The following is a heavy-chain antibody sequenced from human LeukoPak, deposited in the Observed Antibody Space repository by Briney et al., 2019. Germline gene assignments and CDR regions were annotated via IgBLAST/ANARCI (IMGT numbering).Heavy chain of an antibody. D-gene: IGHD3-22*01. J-gene: IGHJ4*02. Sequence: GGSLRLSCAASGFTFSSYAMHWVRQAPGKGLEWVAVISYDGSNKYYADSVKGRFTISRDNSKNTLYLQMNSLRAGDAAVYYCAKGEYYYDSSGYRLFDYWGQGTLVTVSS. CDR1: GFTFSSYA. CDR3: AKGEYYYDSSGYRLFDY. V-gene: IGHV3-30-3*01. CDR2: ISYDGSNK.